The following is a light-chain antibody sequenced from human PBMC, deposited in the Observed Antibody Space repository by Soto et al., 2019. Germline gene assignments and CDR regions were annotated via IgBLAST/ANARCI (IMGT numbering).Light chain of an antibody. CDR2: GNT. CDR1: SSNIGAGYD. J-gene: IGLJ2*01. V-gene: IGLV1-40*01. Sequence: VLTQPPSVSGAPGQTVTISCTGSSSNIGAGYDVQWYQQLPGAAPQLVIFGNTNRPSGVPDRFSGSRSGTSASLDIIGLQAEDEGDYYCQSYDSSLTVYVVFGGGTKVTVL. CDR3: QSYDSSLTVYVV.